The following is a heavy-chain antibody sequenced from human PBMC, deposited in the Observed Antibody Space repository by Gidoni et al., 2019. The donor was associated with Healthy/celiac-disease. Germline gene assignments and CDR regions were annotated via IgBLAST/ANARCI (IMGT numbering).Heavy chain of an antibody. J-gene: IGHJ4*02. CDR2: IYHSGST. V-gene: IGHV4-4*02. Sequence: QVQLQESGPGLVKPSGTLSLTCAVPGGPISSSNWWGWVRRPPGQGLGWIGEIYHSGSTNYNPSLKSRVTISVDKSKNQFSLKLSSVTAADTAVYYCARDADTAMAGFDYWGQGTLVTVSS. CDR1: GGPISSSNW. D-gene: IGHD5-18*01. CDR3: ARDADTAMAGFDY.